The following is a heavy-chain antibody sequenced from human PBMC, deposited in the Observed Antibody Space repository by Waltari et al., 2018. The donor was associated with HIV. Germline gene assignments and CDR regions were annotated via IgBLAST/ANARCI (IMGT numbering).Heavy chain of an antibody. CDR2: ISQRRIT. Sequence: QVQLQQWGAGLLKPSETLSLTCAVYGGSFSDYYWSWIRQPPGKGLEWVGAISQRRITNYNPSLKSRVSISVDTAKDQFSLKLTSVTAADTAGYYCATMRSTIEGPPSDSWGQGTLVTVSS. D-gene: IGHD1-26*01. CDR3: ATMRSTIEGPPSDS. V-gene: IGHV4-34*01. J-gene: IGHJ4*02. CDR1: GGSFSDYY.